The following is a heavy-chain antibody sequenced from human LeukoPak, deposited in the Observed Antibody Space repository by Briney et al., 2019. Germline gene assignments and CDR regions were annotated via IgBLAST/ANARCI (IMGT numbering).Heavy chain of an antibody. Sequence: ASVKVSCKASGYIFSRYEITWVRQATGQGLEWMGWTNPNSGDTSSAQKFQGRITMTSNTSISTAFLELSSLRSDDTAAYYCARWGWFGELSAFDSWGQGTLVTVSS. CDR3: ARWGWFGELSAFDS. V-gene: IGHV1-8*01. D-gene: IGHD3-10*01. J-gene: IGHJ4*02. CDR2: TNPNSGDT. CDR1: GYIFSRYE.